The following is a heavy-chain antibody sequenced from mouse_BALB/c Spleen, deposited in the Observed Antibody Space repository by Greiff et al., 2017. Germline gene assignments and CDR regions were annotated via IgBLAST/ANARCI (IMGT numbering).Heavy chain of an antibody. J-gene: IGHJ2*01. CDR2: IYPSDSYT. CDR1: GYTFTSYW. V-gene: IGHV1-69*02. CDR3: ARYDGY. Sequence: QVQLQQPGAELVRPGASVKLSCKASGYTFTSYWINWVKQRPGQGLEWIGNIYPSDSYTNYNQKFKDKATLTVDKSSSTAYMQLSSPTSEDSAVYYCARYDGYWGQGTTLTVSS. D-gene: IGHD2-14*01.